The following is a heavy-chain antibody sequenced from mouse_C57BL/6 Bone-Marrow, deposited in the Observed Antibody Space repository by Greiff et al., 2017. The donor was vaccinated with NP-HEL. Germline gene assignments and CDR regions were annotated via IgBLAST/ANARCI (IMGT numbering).Heavy chain of an antibody. J-gene: IGHJ4*01. CDR3: ARAFYYYGSSPYAMDD. CDR1: GFTFSSYG. V-gene: IGHV5-6*01. D-gene: IGHD1-1*01. CDR2: ISSGGSYT. Sequence: EVQVVESGGDLVKPGGSLKLSCAASGFTFSSYGMSWVRQTPDKRLEWVATISSGGSYTYYPDSVKGRFTISRDNAKNTLYLQMSSLKSEDTAMYYCARAFYYYGSSPYAMDDWGQGTSVTVSS.